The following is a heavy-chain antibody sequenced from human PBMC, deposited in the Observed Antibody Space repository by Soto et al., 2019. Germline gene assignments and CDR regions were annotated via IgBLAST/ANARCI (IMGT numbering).Heavy chain of an antibody. CDR2: ISSSSTI. J-gene: IGHJ4*02. CDR3: ARERGSGWTFDY. D-gene: IGHD6-19*01. CDR1: GFTFSTYS. Sequence: GSLRLSCAASGFTFSTYSMNWVRQAPGKGLEWVSSISSSSTIYYADSVKGRFTISRDNVQNSLYLQMHSLRAEDTAVYYCARERGSGWTFDYWGQGTLVT. V-gene: IGHV3-48*01.